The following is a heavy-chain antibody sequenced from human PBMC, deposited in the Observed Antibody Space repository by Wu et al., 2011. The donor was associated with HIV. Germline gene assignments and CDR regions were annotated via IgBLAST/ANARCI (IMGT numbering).Heavy chain of an antibody. Sequence: QVQLVQSGAEVKKPGSSVKVSCKASGGTFSRYAISWVRQAPGQGLEWMGRIIAIFGTANYAQKFQGRVTITADKSTSTAYMELSSLRSEDTAVYYCARDLGYGSGSYSYNFDYWGQGTLVTVSS. V-gene: IGHV1-69*14. D-gene: IGHD3-10*01. CDR3: ARDLGYGSGSYSYNFDY. J-gene: IGHJ4*02. CDR2: IIAIFGTA. CDR1: GGTFSRYA.